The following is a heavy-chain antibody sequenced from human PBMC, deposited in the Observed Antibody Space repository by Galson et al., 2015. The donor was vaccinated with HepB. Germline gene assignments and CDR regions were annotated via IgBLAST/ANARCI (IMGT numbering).Heavy chain of an antibody. CDR2: MNPNSGNT. CDR3: ARGFGCSGGSCYSLDY. CDR1: GYTFTSYD. J-gene: IGHJ4*02. Sequence: SVKVSCKASGYTFTSYDINWVRQATGQGLEWMGWMNPNSGNTGYAQKFQGRVTMTRNTSISTAYMELSSLRSEDTAVYYCARGFGCSGGSCYSLDYWGQGTLVTVSS. D-gene: IGHD2-15*01. V-gene: IGHV1-8*01.